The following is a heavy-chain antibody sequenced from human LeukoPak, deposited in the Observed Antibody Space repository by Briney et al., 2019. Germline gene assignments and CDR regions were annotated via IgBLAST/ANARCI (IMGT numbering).Heavy chain of an antibody. Sequence: GASVKVSCKASGYTFTSYYMHWVRQAPGQGLEWMGIINPSGGSTSYAQKFQGRVTMTRDTSTSTVYMELSSLGSEDTAVYYCARLYLPATRFDYWGQGTRVTVSS. V-gene: IGHV1-46*01. CDR2: INPSGGST. J-gene: IGHJ4*02. CDR3: ARLYLPATRFDY. CDR1: GYTFTSYY. D-gene: IGHD5-24*01.